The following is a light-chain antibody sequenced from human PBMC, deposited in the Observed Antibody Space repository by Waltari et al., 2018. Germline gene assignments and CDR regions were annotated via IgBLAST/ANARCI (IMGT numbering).Light chain of an antibody. CDR2: EAS. J-gene: IGKJ5*01. CDR1: QDIGNY. CDR3: QQYDNLPIT. V-gene: IGKV1-33*01. Sequence: DIQMTQSPSSLSASVGDRVTITCQASQDIGNYLNWYQHKPGKAPKLLIFEASSLETGVPSTFSGSGSGTDFTFTISSLQPEDIATYYCQQYDNLPITFGQGTRLEIK.